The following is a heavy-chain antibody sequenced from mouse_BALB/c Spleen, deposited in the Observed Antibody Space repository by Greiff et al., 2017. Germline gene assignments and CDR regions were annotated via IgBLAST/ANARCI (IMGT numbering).Heavy chain of an antibody. CDR2: ISYSGST. CDR1: GYSITSDYA. Sequence: VQLQQSGPGLVKPSQSLSLTCTVTGYSITSDYAWNWIRQFPGNKLEWMGYISYSGSTSYNPSLKSRISITRDTSKNQFFLQLNSVTTEDTATYYCARDWMDYWGQGTSVTVSS. V-gene: IGHV3-2*02. J-gene: IGHJ4*01. CDR3: ARDWMDY. D-gene: IGHD4-1*01.